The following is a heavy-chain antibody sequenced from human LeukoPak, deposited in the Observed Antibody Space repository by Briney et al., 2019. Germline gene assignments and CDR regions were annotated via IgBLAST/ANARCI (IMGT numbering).Heavy chain of an antibody. J-gene: IGHJ3*02. V-gene: IGHV3-30*04. CDR1: GFTFSSYA. CDR3: ARSHWAVAGGAFDI. Sequence: GGSLRLSCAASGFTFSSYAMHWVRQAPGKGLEWVAVISYDGSNKYYADSVKGRFTISRDNSKNTLYLQMNSLRAEDTAVYYCARSHWAVAGGAFDIWGQGTVVTVSS. CDR2: ISYDGSNK. D-gene: IGHD6-19*01.